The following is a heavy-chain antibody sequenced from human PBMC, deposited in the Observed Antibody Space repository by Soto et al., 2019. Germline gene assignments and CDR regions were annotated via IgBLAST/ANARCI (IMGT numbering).Heavy chain of an antibody. CDR2: INTDGSST. J-gene: IGHJ3*01. CDR3: ARSPGGYYID. V-gene: IGHV3-74*01. D-gene: IGHD3-9*01. CDR1: GFSFSSYW. Sequence: EVQLVESGGGLVQSGGSLRLSCADSGFSFSSYWMHWVRQGPGKGLVWVSRINTDGSSTNYADSVKGRFTISRDNAKNTVYLQMNGLRAEDTAVYYCARSPGGYYIDWGQGTMVTVSS.